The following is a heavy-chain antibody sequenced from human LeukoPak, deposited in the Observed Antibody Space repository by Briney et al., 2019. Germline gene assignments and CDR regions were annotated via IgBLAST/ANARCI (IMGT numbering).Heavy chain of an antibody. D-gene: IGHD1-1*01. J-gene: IGHJ4*02. Sequence: GASVKVSCKTSGYTFTTYGLSWVRQAPGQGLEWMGWISTYYGHTNYAPNFQGRLTMTTDTSTSTAYMELRSLRSDDTAVYYCAREITTVGTNFDYWGQGTLVTVS. CDR3: AREITTVGTNFDY. CDR1: GYTFTTYG. V-gene: IGHV1-18*01. CDR2: ISTYYGHT.